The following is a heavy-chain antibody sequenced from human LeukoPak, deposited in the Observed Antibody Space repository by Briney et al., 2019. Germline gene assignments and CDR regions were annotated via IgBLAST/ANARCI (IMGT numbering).Heavy chain of an antibody. CDR1: GGSISSYY. CDR3: ARDLTYYNGSGSYWDY. Sequence: SETLSLTCTVSGGSISSYYWSWIRQPAGKGLEWIGRIYTSGSTNYNPSLKSRVTMSVDTSKNQFSLKLSSVTAADTAVYYCARDLTYYNGSGSYWDYWGQGTLVTVSS. CDR2: IYTSGST. V-gene: IGHV4-4*07. J-gene: IGHJ4*02. D-gene: IGHD3-10*01.